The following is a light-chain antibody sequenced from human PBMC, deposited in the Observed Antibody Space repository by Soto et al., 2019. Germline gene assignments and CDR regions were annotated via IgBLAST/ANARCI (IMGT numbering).Light chain of an antibody. Sequence: QSVLTQPPSASGSPGQSVTISCTGTSSDVGGYNYVSWYQQHPGKAPKLMIYEVSNRPSGVPNRFSGSKSGNTASLTISGLEAEDDDYYCCCSCAGSSNVFGTGTKVTVL. CDR1: SSDVGGYNY. V-gene: IGLV2-8*01. CDR3: CSCAGSSNV. J-gene: IGLJ1*01. CDR2: EVS.